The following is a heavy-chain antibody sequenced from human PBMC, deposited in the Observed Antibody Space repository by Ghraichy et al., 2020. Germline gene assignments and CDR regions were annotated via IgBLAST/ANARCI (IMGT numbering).Heavy chain of an antibody. CDR1: GFSFISYA. Sequence: GGSLRLSCEGSGFSFISYALTWVRQAPGKGLEWVVAIGDSGGFTYYADSVKGRFTVSKDNSKRILYLQMNSLRVEDTARYYCAKDIDYGGPGGALGIWGQGTVVTVTS. J-gene: IGHJ3*02. D-gene: IGHD4-23*01. V-gene: IGHV3-23*01. CDR2: IGDSGGFT. CDR3: AKDIDYGGPGGALGI.